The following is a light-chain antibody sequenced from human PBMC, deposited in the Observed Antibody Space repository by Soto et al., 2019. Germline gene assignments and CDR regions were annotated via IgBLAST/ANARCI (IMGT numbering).Light chain of an antibody. J-gene: IGKJ5*01. CDR3: QQLDSYPIT. V-gene: IGKV1-9*01. CDR2: GAS. Sequence: DIQLTQSPSFLSTSVGDRVTITCRASQGIGSYLAWYQQKPGKAPQLLIYGASTLKSGVPSRFGGSGSGTEFTLTISSLQPEDFATYYCQQLDSYPITFGQGTRLEIK. CDR1: QGIGSY.